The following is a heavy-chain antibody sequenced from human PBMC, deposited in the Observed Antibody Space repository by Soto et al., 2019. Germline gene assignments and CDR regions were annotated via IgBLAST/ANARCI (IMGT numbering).Heavy chain of an antibody. V-gene: IGHV3-11*01. CDR2: ISSSGSTI. CDR1: GFTFSDYY. Sequence: GGSLRLSCAASGFTFSDYYMSWIRQAPGKGLEWVSYISSSGSTIYYADSVKGRFTISRDNAKNSLYLQMNSLRAEDTAVYYCAREAYYYGSGLEAFDIWGQGTMVTVSS. CDR3: AREAYYYGSGLEAFDI. J-gene: IGHJ3*02. D-gene: IGHD3-10*01.